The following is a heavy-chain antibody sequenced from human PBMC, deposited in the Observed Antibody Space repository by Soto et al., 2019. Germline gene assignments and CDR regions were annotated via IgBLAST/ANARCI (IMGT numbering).Heavy chain of an antibody. D-gene: IGHD2-15*01. CDR3: ARDRCSGGSCYWRDAFDI. J-gene: IGHJ3*02. Sequence: GGSLRLSCAASGFTFSDHYMSWVRQAPGKGLEWVSVIYSGGSTYYADSVKGRFTISRDNSKNTLYLQMNSLRAEDTAVYYCARDRCSGGSCYWRDAFDIWGQGTMVTVSS. V-gene: IGHV3-53*01. CDR1: GFTFSDHY. CDR2: IYSGGST.